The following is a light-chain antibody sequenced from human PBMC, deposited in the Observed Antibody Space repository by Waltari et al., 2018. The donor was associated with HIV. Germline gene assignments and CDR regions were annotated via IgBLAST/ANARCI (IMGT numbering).Light chain of an antibody. J-gene: IGLJ3*02. Sequence: QSALTQPASVSGSPGQSIPLPCPGTTNDVGNYDYVPWYQHRPGKAPKLLIYDVSNRPSGVSGRFSGSKSGNTASLSISGLQAEDEADYFCSSYRTYGTLVFGGGTKLTVL. CDR2: DVS. V-gene: IGLV2-14*01. CDR1: TNDVGNYDY. CDR3: SSYRTYGTLV.